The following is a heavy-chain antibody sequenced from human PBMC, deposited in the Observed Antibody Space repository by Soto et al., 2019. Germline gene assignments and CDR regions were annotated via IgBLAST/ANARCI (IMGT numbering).Heavy chain of an antibody. J-gene: IGHJ6*03. D-gene: IGHD4-4*01. CDR3: ARENYRNYNYYYYYMDV. V-gene: IGHV3-48*01. CDR2: ISSSSSTI. CDR1: GFTFSSYS. Sequence: EVQLLESGGGLVQPGGSLRLSCAASGFTFSSYSMNWVRQAPGKGQEWVSYISSSSSTIYYADSVKGRFTISRDNSNNALYLQMNSLRAEDTAVYYCARENYRNYNYYYYYMDVWGKGTTVTVSS.